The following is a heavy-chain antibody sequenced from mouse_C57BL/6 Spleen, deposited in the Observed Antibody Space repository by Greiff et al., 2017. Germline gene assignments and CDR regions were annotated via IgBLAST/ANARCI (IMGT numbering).Heavy chain of an antibody. CDR1: GYTFTSYW. J-gene: IGHJ2*01. CDR3: AITRYDYDEDY. V-gene: IGHV1-61*01. CDR2: IYPSDSDT. D-gene: IGHD2-4*01. Sequence: VQLQQPGAELVRPGYSVKLSCKASGYTFTSYWMGWVKQRPGQGLEWIGNIYPSDSDTHYNQKFKDKATLTDNKSTSTAYMQLSSLTSDDTAVYCCAITRYDYDEDYWGQGTTLTVSS.